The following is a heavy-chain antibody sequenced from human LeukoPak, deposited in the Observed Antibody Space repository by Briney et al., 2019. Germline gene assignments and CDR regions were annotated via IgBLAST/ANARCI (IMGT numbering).Heavy chain of an antibody. CDR1: GFTFSSYG. J-gene: IGHJ6*03. CDR3: AKVFYDILTGYYYYYMDV. V-gene: IGHV3-30*02. Sequence: SGGSLRLSCAASGFTFSSYGMHWVRQAPGKGLEWVAFIRYDGSNKYYADSVKGRFTISRDNSKNTLYLQMNSLRAEDTAVYYCAKVFYDILTGYYYYYMDVWGKGTTVT. D-gene: IGHD3-9*01. CDR2: IRYDGSNK.